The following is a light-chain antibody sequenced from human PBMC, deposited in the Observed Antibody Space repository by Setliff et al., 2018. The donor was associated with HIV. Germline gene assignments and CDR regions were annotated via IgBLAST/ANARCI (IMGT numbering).Light chain of an antibody. CDR1: RRDVGGFNY. CDR3: SSYTTSTTLEGV. J-gene: IGLJ1*01. V-gene: IGLV2-14*01. Sequence: QSALTQPASVSGSPGQSITISCTGTRRDVGGFNYVSWYQHHPGEAPKLIIYEVSNRPSGVSDRFSGSKSDNTASLTISGLQAGGEADYYCSSYTTSTTLEGVFGTGTKVTVL. CDR2: EVS.